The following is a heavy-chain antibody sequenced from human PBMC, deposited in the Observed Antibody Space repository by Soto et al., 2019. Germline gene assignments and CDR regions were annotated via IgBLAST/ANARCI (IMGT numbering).Heavy chain of an antibody. CDR3: AGDMVSTIGDFDY. CDR2: INPNSGAT. Sequence: ASLKGYCKPSSSGLPGYYGRWVRKAPGQGLEWVGWINPNSGATTYAQKFQGRVTMTRDTSIITAHMELSRLRSDDTAMYYCAGDMVSTIGDFDYWGQGTLVTVSS. V-gene: IGHV1-2*02. CDR1: SSGLPGYY. J-gene: IGHJ4*02. D-gene: IGHD3-16*01.